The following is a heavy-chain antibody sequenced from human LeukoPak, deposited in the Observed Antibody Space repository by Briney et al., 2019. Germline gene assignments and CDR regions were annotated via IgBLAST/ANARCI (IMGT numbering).Heavy chain of an antibody. V-gene: IGHV1-2*02. D-gene: IGHD2-2*02. CDR2: VNPNSGGT. CDR1: GYTFTGYY. J-gene: IGHJ3*02. CDR3: AREIVVVPAAIKDGAFDI. Sequence: ASVKVSCKASGYTFTGYYMHWVRQAPGQGLEGMGWVNPNSGGTNYAQKFQGRVTMTMDTSIITAYMELSRLRSDDTAVYYCAREIVVVPAAIKDGAFDIWGQGTMVTVSS.